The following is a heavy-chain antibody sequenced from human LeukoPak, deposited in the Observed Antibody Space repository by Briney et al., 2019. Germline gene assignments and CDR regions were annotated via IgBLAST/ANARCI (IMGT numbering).Heavy chain of an antibody. CDR2: ISYDGSNK. CDR1: GFTFSSYG. J-gene: IGHJ4*02. V-gene: IGHV3-30*18. D-gene: IGHD4-23*01. Sequence: GGSLRLSCAASGFTFSSYGMHWVRQAPGKGLEWVAVISYDGSNKYYADSVKGRLTISRDNSKNTLYLQMNSLRAEDTAVYYCAKGGYGGNSGVYYFDYWGQGTLVTVSS. CDR3: AKGGYGGNSGVYYFDY.